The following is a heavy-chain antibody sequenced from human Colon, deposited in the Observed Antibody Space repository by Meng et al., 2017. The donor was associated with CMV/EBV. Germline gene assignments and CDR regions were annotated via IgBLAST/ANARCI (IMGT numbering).Heavy chain of an antibody. Sequence: QVQLVQSGNEVKKPGASVKVSCKTSGYHFTANHLHWVRQAPGQGLEWMGWIYPQDGGTYFAQKFQDRVTLTRDTYITTAYMELSGLTSDDTATYYCVRESWYFDFWGEGTLVTVSS. CDR3: VRESWYFDF. CDR2: IYPQDGGT. CDR1: GYHFTANH. V-gene: IGHV1-2*02. D-gene: IGHD6-13*01. J-gene: IGHJ4*02.